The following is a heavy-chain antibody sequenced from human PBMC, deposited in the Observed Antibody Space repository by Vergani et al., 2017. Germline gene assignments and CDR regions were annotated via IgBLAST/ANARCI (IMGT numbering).Heavy chain of an antibody. J-gene: IGHJ6*03. CDR2: IDHTGRP. Sequence: QVQLQQWGGGLLRPSETLSLTCVVTGGSFTSYHWTWIRQSPGEGLEWVGDIDHTGRPDDNPSLKRRLSMSVDKSRNQVSLTLNSGTATDTALYFCARVNTETNGHLYYYYYMDVWGKGTAVTVS. V-gene: IGHV4-34*01. D-gene: IGHD4-11*01. CDR3: ARVNTETNGHLYYYYYMDV. CDR1: GGSFTSYH.